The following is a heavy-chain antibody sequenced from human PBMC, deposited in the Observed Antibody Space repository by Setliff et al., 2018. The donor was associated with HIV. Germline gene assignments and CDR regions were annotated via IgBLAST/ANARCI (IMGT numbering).Heavy chain of an antibody. J-gene: IGHJ6*03. CDR1: GGSISSYY. V-gene: IGHV4-4*07. CDR2: IYASGRT. Sequence: KTSETLSLTCTVSGGSISSYYWSWIRQPAGKGLEWIGRIYASGRTNYNPSLKSRVTLSVDTSKNQFSLKVTSVTAADTAVYYCAREIQFSATTYYYYYMDDWGRGTTVTVSS. D-gene: IGHD5-18*01. CDR3: AREIQFSATTYYYYYMDD.